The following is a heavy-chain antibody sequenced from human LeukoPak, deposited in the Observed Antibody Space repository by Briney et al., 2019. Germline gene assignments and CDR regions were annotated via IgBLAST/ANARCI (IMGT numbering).Heavy chain of an antibody. CDR2: INHSGST. Sequence: SETLSLTCAVYGGSFSGYYWSWIRQPPGKGLEWIGEINHSGSTNYNPSLKSRVTISVDTSKNQFSLKLSSATAADTAVYYCARDGDPPFDYWGQGTLVTVSS. J-gene: IGHJ4*02. CDR3: ARDGDPPFDY. CDR1: GGSFSGYY. D-gene: IGHD4-17*01. V-gene: IGHV4-34*01.